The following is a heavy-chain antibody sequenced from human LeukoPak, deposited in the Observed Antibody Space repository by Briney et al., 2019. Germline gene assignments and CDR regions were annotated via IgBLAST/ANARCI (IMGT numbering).Heavy chain of an antibody. V-gene: IGHV3-30*18. CDR1: GFTFSSYA. Sequence: PGRSLRLSCGASGFTFSSYAMHWLRQATGKGPEWVALIQYDGTNEDYADSVKGRFTISRDNSKNTLYLQINSLRAEDSAMYYCAKEQAEWLVHFRLLSWGQGTLVTVSS. CDR3: AKEQAEWLVHFRLLS. J-gene: IGHJ4*02. CDR2: IQYDGTNE. D-gene: IGHD6-19*01.